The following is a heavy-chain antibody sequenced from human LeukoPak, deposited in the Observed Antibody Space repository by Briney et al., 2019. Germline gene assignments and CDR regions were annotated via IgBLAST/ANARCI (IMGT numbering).Heavy chain of an antibody. V-gene: IGHV4-39*01. D-gene: IGHD3-10*01. Sequence: SETLSLTCTVSGGSISSYSYFWGWIRQPPGKGLEWIGTIYYNGDTYYHPSLKSRVIISVDTSKNQFSLKLSSVTAADTAVYYCARHGPGGSRGYFDYWGQGTLVTVSS. CDR1: GGSISSYSYF. CDR2: IYYNGDT. CDR3: ARHGPGGSRGYFDY. J-gene: IGHJ4*02.